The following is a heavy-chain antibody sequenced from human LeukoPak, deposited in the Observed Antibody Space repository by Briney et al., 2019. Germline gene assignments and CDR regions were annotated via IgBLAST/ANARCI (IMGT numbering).Heavy chain of an antibody. CDR3: VREGSLQYPFDY. J-gene: IGHJ4*02. V-gene: IGHV3-74*01. Sequence: QPGGSLRPSCTASGFFFNTYWMHWVRQAPGKGLVWVSRVNSDGTNTNYGDSVQGRFTVSRDNAKNTLYLQMNSLRAEDTAVYCCVREGSLQYPFDYWGQGTLVTVSS. CDR2: VNSDGTNT. CDR1: GFFFNTYW. D-gene: IGHD2-2*02.